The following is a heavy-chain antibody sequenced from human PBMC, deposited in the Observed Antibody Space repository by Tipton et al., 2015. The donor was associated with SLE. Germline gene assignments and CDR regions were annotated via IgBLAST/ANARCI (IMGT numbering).Heavy chain of an antibody. V-gene: IGHV3-11*04. CDR1: GFTFSDYY. Sequence: QLVQSGGGLVKPGGSLRLSCAASGFTFSDYYMNWVRQTPGKGLEWLSHISSSGTTTYYADSVQGRFTISRDNAKNSLFLQMNSLRADDTALYYCARKKYIYGAAFLSGMDVWGQGTTVTVSS. CDR2: ISSSGTTT. D-gene: IGHD5-18*01. CDR3: ARKKYIYGAAFLSGMDV. J-gene: IGHJ6*02.